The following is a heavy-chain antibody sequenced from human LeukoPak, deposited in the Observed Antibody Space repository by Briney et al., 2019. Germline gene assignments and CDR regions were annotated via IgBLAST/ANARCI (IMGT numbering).Heavy chain of an antibody. CDR1: GYSFSSYW. D-gene: IGHD5-24*01. CDR2: IYPGGSET. V-gene: IGHV5-51*01. CDR3: ARASRDGYNQNFDR. Sequence: KRGESLKISCKGLGYSFSSYWNAWVRQRPGKGLEWMGIIYPGGSETRYDPSFQGQVTISADSSTSTAYLQWSSLRASDTAMYYCARASRDGYNQNFDRWGQGTLVTVSS. J-gene: IGHJ4*02.